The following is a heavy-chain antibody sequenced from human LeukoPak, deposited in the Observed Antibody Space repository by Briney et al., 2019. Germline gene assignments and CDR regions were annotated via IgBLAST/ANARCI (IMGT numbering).Heavy chain of an antibody. CDR2: IRYDGSNK. V-gene: IGHV3-30*02. J-gene: IGHJ6*03. CDR3: AKALRFLEWLPPAYYYYMDV. D-gene: IGHD3-3*01. Sequence: PGGSLRLSXAASGFTFSSYGMHWVRQAPGKGLEWVAFIRYDGSNKYYADSVKGRFTISRDNSKNTLYLQMNSLRAEDTAVYYCAKALRFLEWLPPAYYYYMDVWGKGTTVTVSS. CDR1: GFTFSSYG.